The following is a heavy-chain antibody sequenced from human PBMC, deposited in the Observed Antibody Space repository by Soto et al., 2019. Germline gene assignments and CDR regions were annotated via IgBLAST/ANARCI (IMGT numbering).Heavy chain of an antibody. CDR1: GFTFDDYA. D-gene: IGHD2-2*01. Sequence: EVQLVESGGGLVQPGWSLRLSCAASGFTFDDYAMHWVRQAPGKGLEWVSGISWNSGSIGYADSVKGRFTISRDNAKNSLYLQMNSLRAEDTALYYCAKEGVPAAMQTAYYYYYMDVWGKGTTVTVSS. CDR3: AKEGVPAAMQTAYYYYYMDV. V-gene: IGHV3-9*01. CDR2: ISWNSGSI. J-gene: IGHJ6*03.